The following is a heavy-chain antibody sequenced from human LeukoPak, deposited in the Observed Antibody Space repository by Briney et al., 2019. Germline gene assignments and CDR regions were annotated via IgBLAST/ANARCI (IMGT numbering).Heavy chain of an antibody. CDR3: ARQANSAFDY. Sequence: SQTHSLTCAISGNSVSSNTVAWNWIRQSPSRGLEWLGRTHYTSTWYRHHAVSVQSRITINPDTSKNHFSLQLNSVTPEDTAVYYCARQANSAFDYWGQGTLVTVSS. V-gene: IGHV6-1*01. J-gene: IGHJ4*02. CDR1: GNSVSSNTVA. CDR2: THYTSTWYR. D-gene: IGHD1/OR15-1a*01.